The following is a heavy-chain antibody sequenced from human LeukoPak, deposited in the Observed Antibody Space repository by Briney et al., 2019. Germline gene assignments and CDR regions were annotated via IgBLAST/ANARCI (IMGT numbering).Heavy chain of an antibody. CDR1: GFTFSSYE. D-gene: IGHD3-9*01. J-gene: IGHJ4*02. CDR3: ASSRRDYDILTGYCELDY. Sequence: PGGSLGLSCAASGFTFSSYEMNWVRQAPGKGLEWVSYISSSGSTIYYADSVKGRFTISRDNAKNSLYLQMNSLRAEDTAVYYCASSRRDYDILTGYCELDYWGQGTLVTVSS. V-gene: IGHV3-48*03. CDR2: ISSSGSTI.